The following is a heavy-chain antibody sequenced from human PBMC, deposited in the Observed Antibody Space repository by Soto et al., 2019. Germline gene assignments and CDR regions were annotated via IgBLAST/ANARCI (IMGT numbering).Heavy chain of an antibody. D-gene: IGHD5-18*01. V-gene: IGHV3-7*01. J-gene: IGHJ4*02. CDR1: GFMFSAYW. CDR2: IHGDGGKI. CDR3: ARDFYGGYTYGPGDY. Sequence: EVQLVESGGGLVQPGGSLRLSCAASGFMFSAYWMSWVRQAPGKGLEWVANIHGDGGKIYYVDSVKGRFTISRDNAKRSLYLQRNSLRAEYTAVYYCARDFYGGYTYGPGDYWGQGALVACSS.